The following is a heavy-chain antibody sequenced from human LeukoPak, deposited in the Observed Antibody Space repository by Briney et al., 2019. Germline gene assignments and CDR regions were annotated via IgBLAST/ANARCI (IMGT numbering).Heavy chain of an antibody. CDR1: GFAFNSYS. CDR3: ARGSGTTQIYYYYYGMDV. CDR2: ISSSSSGSI. J-gene: IGHJ6*02. Sequence: KPGGSLRLSCAASGFAFNSYSMNWVRQAPGKGLEWVSSISSSSSGSIHYADSVKGRFTVARDSVKNSLYLYMNSLRAEDTAVYYCARGSGTTQIYYYYYGMDVWGQGTTVTVSS. V-gene: IGHV3-21*06. D-gene: IGHD1-1*01.